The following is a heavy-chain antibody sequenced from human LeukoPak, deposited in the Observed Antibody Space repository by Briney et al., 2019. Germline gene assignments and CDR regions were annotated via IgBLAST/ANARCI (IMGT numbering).Heavy chain of an antibody. D-gene: IGHD3-16*01. CDR2: INPNSGGT. J-gene: IGHJ4*02. CDR1: GYTFTAYY. Sequence: ASVKVSCKASGYTFTAYYMHWVRQAPGQGLEWMGWINPNSGGTNYAQKFQGGVTMTRDTSISTAYMELSRLRSDDKAVYYCASLEPYDYVWGSLRLDYWGQGTLVTVSS. V-gene: IGHV1-2*02. CDR3: ASLEPYDYVWGSLRLDY.